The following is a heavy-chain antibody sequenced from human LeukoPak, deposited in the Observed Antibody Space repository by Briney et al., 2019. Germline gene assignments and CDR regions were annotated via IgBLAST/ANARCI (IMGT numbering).Heavy chain of an antibody. CDR2: MNPTSGGT. CDR3: ARGMEPYYYMDV. CDR1: GYTFTGYY. Sequence: ASVKVSCTASGYTFTGYYMHWVRQAPGQGLGGLGWMNPTSGGTNYAQKFPGRVAMTRDTSIGTAYMELSRLRSDDTAVYCCARGMEPYYYMDVWGKGTTVTVSS. J-gene: IGHJ6*03. D-gene: IGHD1-26*01. V-gene: IGHV1-2*02.